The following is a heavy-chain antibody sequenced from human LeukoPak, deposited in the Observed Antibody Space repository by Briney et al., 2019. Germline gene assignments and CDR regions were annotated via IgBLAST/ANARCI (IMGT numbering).Heavy chain of an antibody. V-gene: IGHV3-33*01. CDR1: GFSFSSYG. CDR2: IWYDGSNE. Sequence: GGSLRLSCAASGFSFSSYGMHWVRQAPGKGLESVSVIWYDGSNEYYSDSVKGRSTISRDNSQNTLSLQMNRLTPEDTAVYYCARERVVVGTSTNYYGLDVWGQGTTVTVSS. J-gene: IGHJ6*02. D-gene: IGHD2-15*01. CDR3: ARERVVVGTSTNYYGLDV.